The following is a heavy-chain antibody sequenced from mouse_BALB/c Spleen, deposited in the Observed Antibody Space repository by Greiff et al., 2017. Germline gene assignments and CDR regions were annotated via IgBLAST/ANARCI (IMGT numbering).Heavy chain of an antibody. CDR2: ISSGGSYT. V-gene: IGHV5-9-3*01. CDR3: ARQGVRPRWYFDV. CDR1: GFTFSSYA. D-gene: IGHD2-14*01. J-gene: IGHJ1*01. Sequence: VQLKESGGGLVKPGGSLKLSCAASGFTFSSYAMSWVRQTPEKRLEWVATISSGGSYTYYPDSVKGRFTISRDNAKNTRYLQMSSLRSEDTAMYYCARQGVRPRWYFDVWGAGTTVTVSS.